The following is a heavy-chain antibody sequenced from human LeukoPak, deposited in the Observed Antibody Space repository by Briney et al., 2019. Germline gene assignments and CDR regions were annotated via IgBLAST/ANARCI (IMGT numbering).Heavy chain of an antibody. CDR2: IYYSGST. D-gene: IGHD4-23*01. Sequence: TSETLSLTCTVSGGSISSSSYYWGWIRQPPGKGLEWIGSIYYSGSTYYNPSLKSRVTISVDTSKNQFSLKLSSVTAADTAVYYCARLNDYGGNGILIWGQGTLVTVSS. V-gene: IGHV4-39*01. CDR1: GGSISSSSYY. CDR3: ARLNDYGGNGILI. J-gene: IGHJ4*02.